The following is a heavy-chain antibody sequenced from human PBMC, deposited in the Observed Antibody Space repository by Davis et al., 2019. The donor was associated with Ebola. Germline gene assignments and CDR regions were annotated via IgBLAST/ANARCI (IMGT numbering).Heavy chain of an antibody. V-gene: IGHV3-21*01. CDR1: GFTFSSYS. J-gene: IGHJ4*02. D-gene: IGHD2-15*01. Sequence: PGGSLRLSCAASGFTFSSYSMNWVRQAPGKGLEWVSSISSSSSYIYYADSVKGRFTISRDNAKNSLYLQMNSLRAEDTAVYYCARRPSYCSGGSCYSGVSDYWGQGTLVTVSS. CDR2: ISSSSSYI. CDR3: ARRPSYCSGGSCYSGVSDY.